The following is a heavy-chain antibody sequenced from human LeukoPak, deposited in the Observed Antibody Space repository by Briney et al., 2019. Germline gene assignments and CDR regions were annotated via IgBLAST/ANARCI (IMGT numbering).Heavy chain of an antibody. Sequence: KPGGSLRLSCAASGFTFSNAYMSWVRQPPGKGLEWIGEVYRSGGTHYNPSLKSRVIISVDTSKTQFSLKLSSVTAADTAVYYCARHYYSDPFDYWGQGTLVTVSS. CDR1: GFTFSNAY. D-gene: IGHD4-17*01. CDR2: VYRSGGT. J-gene: IGHJ4*02. V-gene: IGHV4-34*01. CDR3: ARHYYSDPFDY.